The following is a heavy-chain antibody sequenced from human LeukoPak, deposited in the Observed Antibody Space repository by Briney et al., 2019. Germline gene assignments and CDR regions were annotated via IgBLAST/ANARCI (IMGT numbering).Heavy chain of an antibody. CDR1: GYTFTSYG. CDR2: ISAYNGNT. J-gene: IGHJ3*02. D-gene: IGHD1-7*01. V-gene: IGHV1-18*01. Sequence: ASVKVSCKASGYTFTSYGISWVRQAPGQGLEWMGWISAYNGNTNYAQKLQGRVTMTTDTSTSRAYMELRSLRSDDTAVYYCARGSRNWNYDAFDIWGQGTMVTVSS. CDR3: ARGSRNWNYDAFDI.